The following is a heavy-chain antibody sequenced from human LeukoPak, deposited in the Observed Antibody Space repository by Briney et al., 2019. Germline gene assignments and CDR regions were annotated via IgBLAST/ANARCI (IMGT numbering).Heavy chain of an antibody. J-gene: IGHJ4*02. CDR3: AKDLGHYSYYFDY. V-gene: IGHV3-30*18. Sequence: GGSLRLSCAASGFTFSSYGMHWVRQAPGKGLEWVAVISYDGSNKYYADSVKGRFTISRDNSKNTLYLQMNSLRAEDTAVYYCAKDLGHYSYYFDYWGQGTLVTVSS. CDR1: GFTFSSYG. D-gene: IGHD3-10*01. CDR2: ISYDGSNK.